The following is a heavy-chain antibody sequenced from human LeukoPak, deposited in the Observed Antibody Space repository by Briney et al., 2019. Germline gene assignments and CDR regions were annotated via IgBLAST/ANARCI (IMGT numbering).Heavy chain of an antibody. V-gene: IGHV4-39*01. J-gene: IGHJ3*02. CDR1: GGSISSSSYY. CDR2: IYYSGST. D-gene: IGHD1-26*01. CDR3: ARPGIVGATLDAFDI. Sequence: SETLSLTCTVPGGSISSSSYYWGWIRQPPGKGLEWIGSIYYSGSTYYNPSLKSRVTISVDTSKNQFSLKLSSVTAADTAVYYCARPGIVGATLDAFDIWGQGTMVTVSS.